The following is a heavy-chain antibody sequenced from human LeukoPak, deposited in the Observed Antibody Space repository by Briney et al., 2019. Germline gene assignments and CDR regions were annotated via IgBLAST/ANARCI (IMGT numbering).Heavy chain of an antibody. D-gene: IGHD6-13*01. V-gene: IGHV1-18*01. J-gene: IGHJ6*02. CDR3: ARDGIAAAGTGRGKNYYYYGMDV. CDR2: ISAYNGNT. CDR1: GYTFTSYG. Sequence: GASVKVSCKASGYTFTSYGISWVRQAPGQGLEWMGWISAYNGNTNYAQKLQGRVTMTTDTSTSTAYMELRSLRSDDTAVYYCARDGIAAAGTGRGKNYYYYGMDVWGQGTTVTVSS.